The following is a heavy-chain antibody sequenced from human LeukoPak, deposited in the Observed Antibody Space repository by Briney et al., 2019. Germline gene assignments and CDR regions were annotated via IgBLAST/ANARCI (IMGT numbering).Heavy chain of an antibody. D-gene: IGHD1-26*01. CDR2: INDYPNTI. J-gene: IGHJ3*02. CDR1: GFTFMNSA. CDR3: VKDRPGSYAFDI. V-gene: IGHV3-64D*06. Sequence: PGESLTLSCSASGFTFMNSAMHWVRQAPGKGLEYVSSINDYPNTIHYAGSVKGRFSISRDTSTITLYLQMRSLRPEDTAVYHCVKDRPGSYAFDIWGQGTMVTDSS.